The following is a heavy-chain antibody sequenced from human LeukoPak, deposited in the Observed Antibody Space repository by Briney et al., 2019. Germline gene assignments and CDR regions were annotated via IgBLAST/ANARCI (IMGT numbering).Heavy chain of an antibody. CDR3: ATYSSLNTREFQY. CDR2: ISDDGSNK. V-gene: IGHV3-30*03. J-gene: IGHJ1*01. Sequence: PPGTSLRLSCAASGFTFSRYGMHWVRQAPGKGLEWVAVISDDGSNKYYVDSVKGRFTISRDNSKNTLYLQMNSLRAEDTAVYYCATYSSLNTREFQYWGQGTLVTVSP. D-gene: IGHD3-22*01. CDR1: GFTFSRYG.